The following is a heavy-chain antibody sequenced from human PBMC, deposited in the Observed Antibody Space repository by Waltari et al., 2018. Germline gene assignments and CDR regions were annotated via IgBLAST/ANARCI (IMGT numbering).Heavy chain of an antibody. CDR1: GLPFSSSA. CDR2: ISYDGSNK. CDR3: ASEPEMGAAALDY. D-gene: IGHD6-6*01. Sequence: QVQLVESGGGVVQPGRSLRLSCAASGLPFSSSAMHWVRQAPGKGLEWVAVISYDGSNKYYADSVKGRFTISRDNSKNTLYLQMNSLRAEDTAVYYCASEPEMGAAALDYWGQGTLVTVSS. V-gene: IGHV3-30-3*01. J-gene: IGHJ4*02.